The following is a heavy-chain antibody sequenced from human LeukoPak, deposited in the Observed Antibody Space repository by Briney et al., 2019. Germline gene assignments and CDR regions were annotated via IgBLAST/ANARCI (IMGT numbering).Heavy chain of an antibody. J-gene: IGHJ4*02. CDR1: GGSISSYY. V-gene: IGHV4-59*01. Sequence: SETLSLTCIVSGGSISSYYWSWIRQPPGKGLEWIGYIYYSGSTNYNPSLKSRVTISVVTSKNQFSLKPSSVTAADTAVYYCARARYSSAPFDYWGQGTLITVSS. CDR2: IYYSGST. D-gene: IGHD6-25*01. CDR3: ARARYSSAPFDY.